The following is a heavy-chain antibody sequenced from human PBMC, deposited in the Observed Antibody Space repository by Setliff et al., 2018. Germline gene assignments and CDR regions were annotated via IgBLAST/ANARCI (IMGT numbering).Heavy chain of an antibody. Sequence: GGSLRLSCAGSGFTFGSYHMSWVRQAPGKGLEWISYINSGSSIIFYRDSVKGRFTISRDNAKNSLYLQMNNLRADDTAVYYCARDSNQGGTFDVWGQGAMVTVSS. CDR3: ARDSNQGGTFDV. V-gene: IGHV3-48*01. J-gene: IGHJ3*01. CDR2: INSGSSII. CDR1: GFTFGSYH. D-gene: IGHD3-16*01.